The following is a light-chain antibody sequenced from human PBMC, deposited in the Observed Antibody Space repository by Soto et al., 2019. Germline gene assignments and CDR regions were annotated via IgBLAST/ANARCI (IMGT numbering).Light chain of an antibody. J-gene: IGLJ3*02. Sequence: QSVLTQPPSASGTPGQRVTVSCSGTKSNIGSNTVNWYQQLPGTAPKLLIYSNNQRPSGVPDRFSASKSGTSASLAISGLQSEDEADYYCASWDDRLDGHAVFGGGTKVTVL. CDR3: ASWDDRLDGHAV. V-gene: IGLV1-44*01. CDR1: KSNIGSNT. CDR2: SNN.